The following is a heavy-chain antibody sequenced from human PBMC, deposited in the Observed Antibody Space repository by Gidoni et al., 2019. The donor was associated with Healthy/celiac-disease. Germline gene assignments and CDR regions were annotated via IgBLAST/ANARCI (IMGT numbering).Heavy chain of an antibody. V-gene: IGHV1-69*06. D-gene: IGHD2-21*02. Sequence: QVQLVQSGAEVKKPGSSVKVSCKASGGTFSSYSISWVRQAPGQGLEWMGGIIPIFGTANYAQKFQGRVTITADKSTSTAYMELSSLRSEDTAVYYCARTLATAYHGSVVAGFGPAKKKGGFDYWGQGTLVTVSS. J-gene: IGHJ4*02. CDR3: ARTLATAYHGSVVAGFGPAKKKGGFDY. CDR2: IIPIFGTA. CDR1: GGTFSSYS.